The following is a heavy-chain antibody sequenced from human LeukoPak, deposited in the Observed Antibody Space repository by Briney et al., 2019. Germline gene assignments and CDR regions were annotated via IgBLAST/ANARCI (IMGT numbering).Heavy chain of an antibody. CDR1: GFTFSSHW. CDR2: IKEDGSEK. CDR3: ARDVRAGNFDY. J-gene: IGHJ4*02. V-gene: IGHV3-7*01. D-gene: IGHD3-10*01. Sequence: GGSLRLSCAASGFTFSSHWMSWVRQAPGKGLEWVANIKEDGSEKYYVDSVKDRFTISRDNAKNSLYVQMNSLRAEDTAVYYCARDVRAGNFDYWGQGTLVTVSS.